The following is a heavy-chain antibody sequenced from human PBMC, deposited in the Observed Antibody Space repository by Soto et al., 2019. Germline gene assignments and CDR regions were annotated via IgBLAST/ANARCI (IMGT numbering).Heavy chain of an antibody. CDR2: INPNSGGT. D-gene: IGHD2-2*02. J-gene: IGHJ6*02. V-gene: IGHV1-2*02. Sequence: EASVKVSCKASGYTFTGYYMHWVRQAPGQGLEWMGWINPNSGGTNYAQKFQGRVTMTRDTSISTAYMELSRLRSDDTAVYYCARYPSCSSTSCYIWDVSYYYGMDVWGQGTTVTVSS. CDR3: ARYPSCSSTSCYIWDVSYYYGMDV. CDR1: GYTFTGYY.